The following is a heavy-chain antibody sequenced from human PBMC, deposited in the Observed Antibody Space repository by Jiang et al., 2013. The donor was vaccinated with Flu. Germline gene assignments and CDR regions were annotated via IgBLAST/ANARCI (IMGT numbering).Heavy chain of an antibody. V-gene: IGHV1-18*01. CDR3: ARQGIAVASRLLYGMDV. Sequence: GAEVKKPGASVKVSCKASGYTFTSYGISWVRQAPGQGLEWMGWISAYNGNTNYAQKLQGRITMTTDTSTSTAYMELRSLRSDDTAVYYCARQGIAVASRLLYGMDVWGKGTTVTVSS. CDR2: ISAYNGNT. CDR1: GYTFTSYG. D-gene: IGHD6-19*01. J-gene: IGHJ6*04.